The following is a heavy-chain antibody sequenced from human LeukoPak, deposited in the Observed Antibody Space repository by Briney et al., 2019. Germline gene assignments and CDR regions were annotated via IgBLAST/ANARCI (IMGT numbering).Heavy chain of an antibody. D-gene: IGHD2-21*01. Sequence: PGGSLRLSCAASGFTFSSYSMNWVRQAPGKGLEWVSYISSSSTIYYADSVKGRFTISRDNAKNSLYLQMNSLRAEDTAVYYCARKCGGDCYPNDAFDIWGQGTMVTVSS. V-gene: IGHV3-48*01. J-gene: IGHJ3*02. CDR1: GFTFSSYS. CDR2: ISSSSTI. CDR3: ARKCGGDCYPNDAFDI.